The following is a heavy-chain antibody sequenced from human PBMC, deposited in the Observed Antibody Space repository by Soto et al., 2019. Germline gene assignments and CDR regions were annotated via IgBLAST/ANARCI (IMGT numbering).Heavy chain of an antibody. V-gene: IGHV4-39*01. CDR3: ARLQRPFGSGPYYIDY. D-gene: IGHD3-10*01. CDR1: GDSITTATY. J-gene: IGHJ4*02. Sequence: QLQLQESGPGLVQPSETLSLTCAVSGDSITTATYWGWIRQPPWKGLQWIGSLYHTGTTHYAPSLEIRFLRSVDSSKNQFSLKLNSVTAADTAVYYCARLQRPFGSGPYYIDYWCKRNLVTVSS. CDR2: LYHTGTT.